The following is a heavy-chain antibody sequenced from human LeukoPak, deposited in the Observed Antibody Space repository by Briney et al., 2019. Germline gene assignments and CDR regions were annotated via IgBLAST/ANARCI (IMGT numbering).Heavy chain of an antibody. V-gene: IGHV1-8*01. Sequence: SVKFSCNAPGYTFTSYDINWVRQATGQGLEWIGWMNPNSGNTGYSQKFKGRVTMTRNTSISTAYMELSSLRSEDAAVYYCGRRPSGYYSSGSYWNLYYYYYMDVWGKGTTVTISS. CDR2: MNPNSGNT. J-gene: IGHJ6*03. D-gene: IGHD3-10*01. CDR1: GYTFTSYD. CDR3: GRRPSGYYSSGSYWNLYYYYYMDV.